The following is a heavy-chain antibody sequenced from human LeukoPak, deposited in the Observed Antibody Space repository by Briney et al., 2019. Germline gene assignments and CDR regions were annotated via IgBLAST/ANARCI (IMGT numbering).Heavy chain of an antibody. Sequence: PGGSLRPSCAASGFTFSSYGMHWVRQAPGKGLEWVAVISYDGSNKYYADSVKGRFTISRDNSKNTLYLQMNSLRAEDTAVYYCAKDPLNYAHYYYGMDVWGQGTTVTVSS. D-gene: IGHD1-7*01. CDR2: ISYDGSNK. V-gene: IGHV3-30*18. J-gene: IGHJ6*02. CDR3: AKDPLNYAHYYYGMDV. CDR1: GFTFSSYG.